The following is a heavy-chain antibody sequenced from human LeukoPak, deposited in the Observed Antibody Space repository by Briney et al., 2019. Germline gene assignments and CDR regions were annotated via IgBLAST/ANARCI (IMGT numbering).Heavy chain of an antibody. Sequence: GGSLRLSCAASGFTLSSYAMHWVRQAPGKGLEWVAVISYDGSNKYYADSVKGRFTISRDNSKNTLYLQMNSLRAEDTAVYYCARGHYYDSSGYYLLDYWGQGTLVTVSS. CDR1: GFTLSSYA. D-gene: IGHD3-22*01. CDR3: ARGHYYDSSGYYLLDY. CDR2: ISYDGSNK. V-gene: IGHV3-30-3*01. J-gene: IGHJ4*02.